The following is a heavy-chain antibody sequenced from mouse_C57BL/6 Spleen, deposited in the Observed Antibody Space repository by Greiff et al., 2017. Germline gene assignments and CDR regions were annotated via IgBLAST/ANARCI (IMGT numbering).Heavy chain of an antibody. CDR3: AWDYYGSSYGGFAY. CDR1: GYAFTNYL. Sequence: QVQLQQSGAELVRPGTSVKVSCKASGYAFTNYLIEWVKQRPGQGLEWIGVINPGSGGTNYNEKFKGKATLTADKSSSTAYMQLSSLTSEDSAVYFCAWDYYGSSYGGFAYWGQGTLVTVSA. J-gene: IGHJ3*01. D-gene: IGHD1-1*01. V-gene: IGHV1-54*01. CDR2: INPGSGGT.